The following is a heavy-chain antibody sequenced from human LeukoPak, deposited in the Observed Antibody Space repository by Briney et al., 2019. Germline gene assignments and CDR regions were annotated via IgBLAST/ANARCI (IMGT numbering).Heavy chain of an antibody. V-gene: IGHV5-51*01. CDR3: TRVDFYYYYMDF. Sequence: GESLKISCKASGYSFTDYWIGWVRQMPGKGLEWMGIIYPRDSHTIYSPSFQGQVTVSADKSITTAHLQWSSLKASDTAIYYCTRVDFYYYYMDFWGKGTTVSVSS. CDR2: IYPRDSHT. J-gene: IGHJ6*03. CDR1: GYSFTDYW.